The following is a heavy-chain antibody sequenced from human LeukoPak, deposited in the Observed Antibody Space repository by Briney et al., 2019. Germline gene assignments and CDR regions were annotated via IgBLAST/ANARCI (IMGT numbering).Heavy chain of an antibody. CDR1: GYTFTSYD. J-gene: IGHJ5*02. V-gene: IGHV1-8*01. Sequence: GASVKVSCKASGYTFTSYDINWVRQATGQGLEWMGWMNPNSGNTGYAQKFQGRVTMTRNTSISTAYMELSSLRSEDTAVYYCAREVPLTDTAMVYNWFDPWGQGTLVTVSS. CDR3: AREVPLTDTAMVYNWFDP. CDR2: MNPNSGNT. D-gene: IGHD5-18*01.